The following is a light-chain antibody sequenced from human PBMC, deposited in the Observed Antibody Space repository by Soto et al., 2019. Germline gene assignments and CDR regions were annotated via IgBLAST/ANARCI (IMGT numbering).Light chain of an antibody. CDR3: QQYGRSPWT. CDR2: GTS. J-gene: IGKJ1*01. Sequence: DIVLTQSPGTLSLSPGERATLSCRASQNVGSRYLAWYQQKPGQAPRLLIYGTSNRATGSSDRFSGSGSGTDFTLAIGRLEPEDFAVYYCQQYGRSPWTFGQGTKVDIK. CDR1: QNVGSRY. V-gene: IGKV3-20*01.